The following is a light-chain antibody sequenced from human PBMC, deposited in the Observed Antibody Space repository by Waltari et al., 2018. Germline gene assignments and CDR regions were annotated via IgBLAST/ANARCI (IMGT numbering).Light chain of an antibody. J-gene: IGKJ4*01. CDR1: QTVRYTY. Sequence: EIVLTQSPGTLSLSPGERATLSCRASQTVRYTYLDWYLQKPGQAPTLLIYGPSSRATGIPDRFSGSGSGTDFSLTISSLEPEDFAVYYCQQYDISPLTFGGGTKVEIK. CDR2: GPS. V-gene: IGKV3-20*01. CDR3: QQYDISPLT.